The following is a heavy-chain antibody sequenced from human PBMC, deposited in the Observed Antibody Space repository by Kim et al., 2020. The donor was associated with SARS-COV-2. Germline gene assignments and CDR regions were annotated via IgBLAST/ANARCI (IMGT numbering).Heavy chain of an antibody. J-gene: IGHJ6*03. CDR2: IYYSGST. V-gene: IGHV4-39*01. Sequence: SETLSLTCTVSGGSISSSSYYWGWIRQPPGKGLEWIGSIYYSGSTYYNPSLKSRVTISVDTSKNQFSLKLSSVTAADTAVYYCARSVAGSIYYYYYYMDVWGKGTTVTVSS. CDR3: ARSVAGSIYYYYYYMDV. D-gene: IGHD6-19*01. CDR1: GGSISSSSYY.